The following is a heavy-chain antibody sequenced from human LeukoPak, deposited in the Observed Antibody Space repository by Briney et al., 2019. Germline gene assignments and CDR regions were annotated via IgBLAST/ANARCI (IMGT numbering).Heavy chain of an antibody. J-gene: IGHJ4*02. D-gene: IGHD2-2*02. CDR3: TRQGCSSTSCHTIDY. V-gene: IGHV5-51*01. CDR2: VLPGASDP. Sequence: GESLKISCKGSGYSFTSNHIAWVRQMPGKGLELMGIVLPGASDPRYSPSFQGQVTISVDKSISTAYLQWSSLKASDTAMYYCTRQGCSSTSCHTIDYWGQGTLVTVSS. CDR1: GYSFTSNH.